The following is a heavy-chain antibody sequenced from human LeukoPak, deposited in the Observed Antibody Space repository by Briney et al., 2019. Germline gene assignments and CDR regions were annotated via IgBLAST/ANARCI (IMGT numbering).Heavy chain of an antibody. CDR3: ASPSEQQLVGYFQH. Sequence: PGGSLRLSCAASGFTFSSYAMSWVRQAPGKGLEWVSAISGSGGSTYYADSVKGRFTISRDNSKNTLYLQMNSLRAEDTAVYYCASPSEQQLVGYFQHWGQGTLVTVSS. V-gene: IGHV3-23*01. CDR1: GFTFSSYA. D-gene: IGHD6-13*01. CDR2: ISGSGGST. J-gene: IGHJ1*01.